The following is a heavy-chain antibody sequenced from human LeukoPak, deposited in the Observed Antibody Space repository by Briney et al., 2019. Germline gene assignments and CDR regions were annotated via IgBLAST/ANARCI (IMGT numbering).Heavy chain of an antibody. Sequence: GGSLRLSCAASGFTFSSYGMHWVRQAPGKGLEWVAVISYDGSNKYYADSVKGRFTISRDNSKNTLYLQMNSLRAEDTAVYYCAKDEYQLLWGFDYWGQGTLVTVPS. CDR2: ISYDGSNK. CDR3: AKDEYQLLWGFDY. V-gene: IGHV3-30*18. J-gene: IGHJ4*02. CDR1: GFTFSSYG. D-gene: IGHD2-2*01.